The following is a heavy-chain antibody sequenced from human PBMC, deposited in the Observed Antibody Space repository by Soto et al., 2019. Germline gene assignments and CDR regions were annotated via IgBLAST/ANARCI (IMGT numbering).Heavy chain of an antibody. J-gene: IGHJ4*02. CDR2: INAGNGNT. V-gene: IGHV1-3*01. CDR3: ARARVRPYSSGWSTGRWYYFDY. CDR1: GYTFTSYA. Sequence: ASVKVSCKASGYTFTSYAMHWVRQAPGQRLEWMGWINAGNGNTKYSQKFQGRVTITRDTSASTAYMELSSLRSEDTAVYYCARARVRPYSSGWSTGRWYYFDYWGQGAPVTVSS. D-gene: IGHD6-19*01.